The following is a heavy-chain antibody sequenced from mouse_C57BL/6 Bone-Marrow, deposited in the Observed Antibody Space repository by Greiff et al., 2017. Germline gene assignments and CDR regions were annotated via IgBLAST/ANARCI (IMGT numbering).Heavy chain of an antibody. CDR3: ARGTPYDYDNY. CDR1: GYTFTSYW. D-gene: IGHD2-4*01. Sequence: QVQLQQSGAELVMPGASVKLSCKASGYTFTSYWMHWVKQRPGQGLEWIGEINPSDSYTNYNQKFKGKSTLTVDKSSSTAYMQLSSLTSEDSAVYYCARGTPYDYDNYWGQGTTRTVSA. CDR2: INPSDSYT. V-gene: IGHV1-69*01. J-gene: IGHJ2*01.